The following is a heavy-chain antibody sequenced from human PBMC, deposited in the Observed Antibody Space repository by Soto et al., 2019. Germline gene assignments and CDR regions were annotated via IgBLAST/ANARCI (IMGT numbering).Heavy chain of an antibody. CDR1: GFTFSSYA. Sequence: GGSLRLSCAASGFTFSSYAMSWVRQAPGKGLEWVSAISGSGGSTYYADSVKGRFTISRDNSKNTLYLQMNSLRAEDTAVYYCAKDPRPPGDYYYYYMDVWSKGTTVTVSS. D-gene: IGHD1-1*01. V-gene: IGHV3-23*01. CDR2: ISGSGGST. CDR3: AKDPRPPGDYYYYYMDV. J-gene: IGHJ6*03.